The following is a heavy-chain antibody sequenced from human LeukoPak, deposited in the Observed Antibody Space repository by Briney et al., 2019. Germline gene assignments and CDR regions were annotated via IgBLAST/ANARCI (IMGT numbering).Heavy chain of an antibody. CDR1: GFTFSSYG. Sequence: GGSLRLSCAASGFTFSSYGIHWVRQAPGKVLEWVAFIRYDGSNKYYTDSVKGRFTISRDNSKNTLYLQMNSLRAEDTAVYYCARRAGAYSHPYDYWGQGTLVTVSS. CDR2: IRYDGSNK. CDR3: ARRAGAYSHPYDY. V-gene: IGHV3-30*02. D-gene: IGHD4/OR15-4a*01. J-gene: IGHJ4*02.